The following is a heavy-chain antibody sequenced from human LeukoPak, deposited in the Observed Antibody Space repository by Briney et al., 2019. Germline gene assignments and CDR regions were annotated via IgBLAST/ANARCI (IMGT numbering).Heavy chain of an antibody. J-gene: IGHJ6*02. Sequence: ASVTVSCKASGYTFTSYDINWVRQATGQGLEWMGWMNPNSGNTGYAQKFQGRVTMTRNTSISTAYMELSSLRSEDTAVYYCARGRMVRGVIGYGMDVWGQGTTVTVSS. CDR2: MNPNSGNT. CDR3: ARGRMVRGVIGYGMDV. D-gene: IGHD3-10*01. V-gene: IGHV1-8*01. CDR1: GYTFTSYD.